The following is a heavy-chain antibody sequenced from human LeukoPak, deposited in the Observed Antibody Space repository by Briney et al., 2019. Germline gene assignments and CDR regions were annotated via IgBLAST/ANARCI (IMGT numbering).Heavy chain of an antibody. J-gene: IGHJ3*02. Sequence: GGSLRLSCAASGFTFSSDWMHWVRQAPGKGLVWVSRINTDGSSTSYADSVKGRFTISRDNAKNTLYLQMNSLRAEDTAVYYCARASITMVRGPNAFDIWGQGTMVTVSS. V-gene: IGHV3-74*01. D-gene: IGHD3-10*01. CDR3: ARASITMVRGPNAFDI. CDR2: INTDGSST. CDR1: GFTFSSDW.